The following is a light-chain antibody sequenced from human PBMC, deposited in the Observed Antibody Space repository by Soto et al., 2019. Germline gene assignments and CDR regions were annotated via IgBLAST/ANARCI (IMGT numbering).Light chain of an antibody. Sequence: ETVLTQSPGTLSLSPGERATLSCRASQSVSSNYLAWYQQKPGQAPRLLIYGASSRATGIPDRFSGSRSGTDFTLTITRLEPEDFAVYDCQQYGNSPITFGQGTRLEIK. CDR3: QQYGNSPIT. CDR2: GAS. CDR1: QSVSSNY. J-gene: IGKJ5*01. V-gene: IGKV3-20*01.